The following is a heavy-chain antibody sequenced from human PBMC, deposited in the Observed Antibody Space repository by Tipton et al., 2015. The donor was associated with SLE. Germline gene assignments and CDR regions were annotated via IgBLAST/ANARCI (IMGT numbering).Heavy chain of an antibody. CDR3: ARGEDIVVAVDAFDI. CDR1: GGSISSGYYY. Sequence: TLSLTCTVSGGSISSGYYYWSWIRQPPGKGLEWIGYIYYSGSTYYNPSLESRVTISVDTSKNQFSLKLSSVTAADTAVYYCARGEDIVVAVDAFDIWGQGTMVTVSS. V-gene: IGHV4-30-4*01. J-gene: IGHJ3*02. CDR2: IYYSGST. D-gene: IGHD2-15*01.